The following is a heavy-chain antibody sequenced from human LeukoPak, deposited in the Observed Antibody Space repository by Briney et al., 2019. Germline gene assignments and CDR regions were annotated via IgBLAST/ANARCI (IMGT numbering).Heavy chain of an antibody. CDR3: AKDRYSYAFEYSDS. V-gene: IGHV3-30*18. Sequence: GGSLRLSCAASGFTFSSYGMHWVRQAPGKGLDWVAVISNDGSKKYYADSVKGRFTISRDNSKNTLSLQVSSLRTEDTPVYYCAKDRYSYAFEYSDSWGQGTLVTVSS. J-gene: IGHJ4*02. D-gene: IGHD5-18*01. CDR1: GFTFSSYG. CDR2: ISNDGSKK.